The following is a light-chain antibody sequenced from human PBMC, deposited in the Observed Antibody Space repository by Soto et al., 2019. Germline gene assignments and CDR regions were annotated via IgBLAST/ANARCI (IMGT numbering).Light chain of an antibody. Sequence: QSALTQPASVSGSPGQSITISCTGTSSDIGGYKYVSWYQQHPGKAPKLMIYEVTKRPSGVPDRFSGSKSGNTASLTVSGLQAEDEADYYCSSYADSNSYAFGTGTKATVL. V-gene: IGLV2-8*01. CDR3: SSYADSNSYA. J-gene: IGLJ1*01. CDR2: EVT. CDR1: SSDIGGYKY.